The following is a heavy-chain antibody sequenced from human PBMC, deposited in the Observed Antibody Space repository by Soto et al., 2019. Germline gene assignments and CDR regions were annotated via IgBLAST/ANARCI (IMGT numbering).Heavy chain of an antibody. CDR2: ISSGSATI. V-gene: IGHV3-48*02. CDR3: ARDSASYSSSSGSYWYFDL. D-gene: IGHD6-6*01. Sequence: EVQLVESGGGLVQPGGSLRLSCAASGFTFSSYSMNWVRQAPGKGLEWVSYISSGSATIYYADSVRGRFTISRDNAKTSLYLQMNSLRDEDTAVYYCARDSASYSSSSGSYWYFDLWGRGTLVTVSS. CDR1: GFTFSSYS. J-gene: IGHJ2*01.